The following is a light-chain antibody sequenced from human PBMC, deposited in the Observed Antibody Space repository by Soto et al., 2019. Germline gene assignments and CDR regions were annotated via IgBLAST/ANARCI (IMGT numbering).Light chain of an antibody. V-gene: IGKV3-15*01. Sequence: EIVMTQSLATLSVSPGERATLSCRASQSVSSNLAWYQQKPGQAPRLLIYGASTRATGIPARFSGSGSGTEFTLTISSLQSEDFAVYYCQQYNNWPGTFGQGTKVDIK. J-gene: IGKJ1*01. CDR3: QQYNNWPGT. CDR2: GAS. CDR1: QSVSSN.